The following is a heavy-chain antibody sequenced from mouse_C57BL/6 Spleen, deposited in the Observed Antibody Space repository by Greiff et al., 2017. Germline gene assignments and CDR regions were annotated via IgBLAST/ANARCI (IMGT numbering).Heavy chain of an antibody. CDR2: INPNNGGT. CDR3: SSDGNYGFAY. CDR1: GYTFTDYN. V-gene: IGHV1-22*01. J-gene: IGHJ3*01. Sequence: VQLQQSGPELVKPGASVKMSCKASGYTFTDYNMHWVKQSPGKSLEWIGYINPNNGGTSYNQKFKGKATLTVNKSSSTAYMELRGLTSEDSAVYYCSSDGNYGFAYWGQGTLVTVSA. D-gene: IGHD2-1*01.